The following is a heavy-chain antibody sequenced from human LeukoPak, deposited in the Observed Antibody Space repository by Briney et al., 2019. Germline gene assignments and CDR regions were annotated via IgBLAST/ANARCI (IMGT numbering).Heavy chain of an antibody. CDR2: INHSGST. CDR1: GGSISSGASD. CDR3: ASGIVVVVAGAFDI. J-gene: IGHJ3*02. Sequence: SETLSLTGTVSGGSISSGASDWGWIRQHPKRGLEWVGYINHSGSTYYNPSLGSRVTMSVDTSKNQFSLKLSSVTAADTAVYYCASGIVVVVAGAFDIWGQGTMVTVSS. D-gene: IGHD2-15*01. V-gene: IGHV4-31*03.